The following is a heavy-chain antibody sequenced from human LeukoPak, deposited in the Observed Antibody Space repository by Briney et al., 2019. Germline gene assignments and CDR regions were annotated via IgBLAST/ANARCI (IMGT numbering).Heavy chain of an antibody. CDR1: GFTFSSYA. CDR3: AREIISSSYYFDY. V-gene: IGHV3-30*01. Sequence: PGRSLRLSCAASGFTFSSYAMHWVRQAPGKGLEWVAVISYDGSNKYYADSVKGRFTISRDNSKNTLYLQMNSLRAEDTAVYYCAREIISSSYYFDYWGQGTLVTVSS. D-gene: IGHD6-6*01. J-gene: IGHJ4*02. CDR2: ISYDGSNK.